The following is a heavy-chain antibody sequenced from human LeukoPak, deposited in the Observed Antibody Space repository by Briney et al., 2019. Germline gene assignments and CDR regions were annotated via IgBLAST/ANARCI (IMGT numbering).Heavy chain of an antibody. CDR3: ARDDGNFDY. V-gene: IGHV3-23*01. Sequence: GGSLRLSCAASGFTFSNYAMSWVRQAPGKGLEWVSSIDASGGATYYADSVKGRFTISRDNSKNTFYLQMNSLRAEDTAVYYCARDDGNFDYWGQGTLVTVSS. D-gene: IGHD4-17*01. CDR2: IDASGGAT. CDR1: GFTFSNYA. J-gene: IGHJ4*02.